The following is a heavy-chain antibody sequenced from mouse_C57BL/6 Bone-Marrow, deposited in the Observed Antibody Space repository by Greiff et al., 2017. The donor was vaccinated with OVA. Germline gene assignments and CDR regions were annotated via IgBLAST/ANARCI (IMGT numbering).Heavy chain of an antibody. CDR1: GFTFSSYG. CDR3: ARHGSYYSNYHAMDY. Sequence: EVQVVESGGDLVKPGGSLKLSCAASGFTFSSYGMSWVRQTPDKRLEWVATISSGGSYTYYPDRVKGRFTISRDNAKDTLYLQMSSLKSEDTAMYYCARHGSYYSNYHAMDYWGQGTSVTVSS. D-gene: IGHD2-5*01. CDR2: ISSGGSYT. J-gene: IGHJ4*01. V-gene: IGHV5-6*01.